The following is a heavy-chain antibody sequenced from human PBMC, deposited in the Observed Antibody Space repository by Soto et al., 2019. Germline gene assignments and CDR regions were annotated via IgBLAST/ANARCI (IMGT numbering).Heavy chain of an antibody. J-gene: IGHJ1*01. V-gene: IGHV1-58*02. CDR2: IVVGSGNT. CDR3: AAGRGYYDSSGYFQH. D-gene: IGHD3-22*01. Sequence: SVKVSCKASGFTFTSSAMQWVRQAHGQRLEWIGWIVVGSGNTNYAQKFQERVTITRDMSTSTAHMELSSLRSEDTAVYYCAAGRGYYDSSGYFQHWGQGTLVTVSS. CDR1: GFTFTSSA.